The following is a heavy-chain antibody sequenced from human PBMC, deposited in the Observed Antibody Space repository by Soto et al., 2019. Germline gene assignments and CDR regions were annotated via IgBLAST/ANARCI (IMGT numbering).Heavy chain of an antibody. CDR3: ARGRPSTSCSSGAFDI. V-gene: IGHV1-8*01. J-gene: IGHJ3*02. CDR1: GYTFTSYD. Sequence: GASVKVSCKASGYTFTSYDINWVRQATGQGLEWMGWMNPNSGNTGYAQKFQGRVTMTRNTSISTAYMELSSLRSEDTAVYYCARGRPSTSCSSGAFDIWGRGTRVTFSS. CDR2: MNPNSGNT. D-gene: IGHD2-2*01.